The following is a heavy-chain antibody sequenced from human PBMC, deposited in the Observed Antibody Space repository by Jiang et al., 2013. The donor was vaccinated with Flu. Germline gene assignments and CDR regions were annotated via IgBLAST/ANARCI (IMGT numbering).Heavy chain of an antibody. CDR2: IYPGDSDT. D-gene: IGHD1-26*01. Sequence: QLVESGAEVKKPGESLKXSCKVSGYRFSNYWIGWVRQMPGKGPEWMGIIYPGDSDTRYSPSFQGQVTISADESMSTAYLHWSSLKASDTAIYYCARNSGDYWNYFDYWGQGTLVTVSS. CDR3: ARNSGDYWNYFDY. CDR1: GYRFSNYW. J-gene: IGHJ4*02. V-gene: IGHV5-51*01.